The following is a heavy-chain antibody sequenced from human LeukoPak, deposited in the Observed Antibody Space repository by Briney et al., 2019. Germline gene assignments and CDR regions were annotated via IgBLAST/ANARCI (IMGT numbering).Heavy chain of an antibody. J-gene: IGHJ4*02. CDR2: IIPIFGTA. V-gene: IGHV1-69*06. Sequence: EASVKVSCKASGGTFSSYAISWVRQAPGQGLEWMGGIIPIFGTANYAQKFQGRVTITADKSTSTAYMELSCLRSEDTAVYYCASLQGGYCSSTSCPEIDYWGQGTLVTVSS. CDR3: ASLQGGYCSSTSCPEIDY. CDR1: GGTFSSYA. D-gene: IGHD2-2*01.